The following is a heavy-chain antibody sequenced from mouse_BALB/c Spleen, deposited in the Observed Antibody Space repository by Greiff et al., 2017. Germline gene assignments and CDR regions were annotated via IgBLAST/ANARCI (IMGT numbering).Heavy chain of an antibody. CDR3: AREYYGPFAY. Sequence: EVQLQESGPELVKPGASVKISCKASGYSFTGYYMHWVKQSHVKSLEWIGRINPYNGATSYNQNFKDKASLTVDKSSSTAYMELHSLTSEDSAVYYCAREYYGPFAYWGQGTLVTVSA. V-gene: IGHV1-31*01. D-gene: IGHD1-2*01. J-gene: IGHJ3*01. CDR2: INPYNGAT. CDR1: GYSFTGYY.